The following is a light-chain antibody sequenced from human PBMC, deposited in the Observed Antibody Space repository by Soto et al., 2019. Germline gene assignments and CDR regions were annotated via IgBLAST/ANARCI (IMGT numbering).Light chain of an antibody. CDR2: DVN. J-gene: IGLJ1*01. Sequence: QSALTQPASVSGSPGQSITISCTGTSSDIGSYNYVSWYQQHPGKAPKLMIYDVNNRPSGVSNRFSGSKSGNTASLTISGLQAEDEADYHCSSYTSSSTLLYVFGTGTKAPS. CDR3: SSYTSSSTLLYV. V-gene: IGLV2-14*01. CDR1: SSDIGSYNY.